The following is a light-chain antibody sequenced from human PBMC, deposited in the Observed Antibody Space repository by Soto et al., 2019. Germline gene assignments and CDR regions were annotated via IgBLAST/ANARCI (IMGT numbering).Light chain of an antibody. CDR3: SSYTSSSTLYVV. J-gene: IGLJ2*01. CDR2: DVS. Sequence: QSALTQPASVSGSPGQSITISCTGTSSDVGGYNYVSWYQQHPGKAPKLMIYDVSNRPSGVSNRFSGSKSGNTASLTISGLHAEYEADYYCSSYTSSSTLYVVFGGGTKLTVL. CDR1: SSDVGGYNY. V-gene: IGLV2-14*01.